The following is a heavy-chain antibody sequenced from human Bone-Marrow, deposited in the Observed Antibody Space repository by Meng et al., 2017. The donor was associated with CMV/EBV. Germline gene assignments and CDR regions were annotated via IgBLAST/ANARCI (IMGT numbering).Heavy chain of an antibody. V-gene: IGHV1-18*01. J-gene: IGHJ4*02. CDR2: ISAYNGNT. D-gene: IGHD6-13*01. CDR1: GYTFTSYG. Sequence: ASVKVSCKASGYTFTSYGISWVRQAPGQGLEWMGWISAYNGNTNYAQKFQGRVTMTRDTSISTAYMELSRLRSDDTAVYYCAAAADKFDYWGQGTLVTVSS. CDR3: AAAADKFDY.